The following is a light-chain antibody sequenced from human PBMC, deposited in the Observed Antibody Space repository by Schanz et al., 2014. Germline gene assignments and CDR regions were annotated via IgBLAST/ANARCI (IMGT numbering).Light chain of an antibody. V-gene: IGKV3-11*01. Sequence: EIVLTQSPATLSLSPGERATLSCRASQSVDIYLGWYQQKPGQAPRLLISDASNRATGIPARFSGSGSGTDFTLTISSLEPEDFAVYYCQQRKFWPPLTFGEGTKVEIK. CDR1: QSVDIY. J-gene: IGKJ4*01. CDR3: QQRKFWPPLT. CDR2: DAS.